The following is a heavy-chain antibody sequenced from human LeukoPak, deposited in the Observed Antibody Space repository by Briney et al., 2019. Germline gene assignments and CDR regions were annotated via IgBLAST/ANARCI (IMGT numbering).Heavy chain of an antibody. CDR3: AKAILWFGELFDAFDI. V-gene: IGHV3-23*01. CDR1: GFTFSSYA. J-gene: IGHJ3*02. D-gene: IGHD3-10*01. CDR2: ISGSGGST. Sequence: GGSLRLSCAASGFTFSSYAMSWVRQAPGKGLEWVSAISGSGGSTYYADSVKGRFTISRDNSKNTLYLQMNSLRAEDTAVYYCAKAILWFGELFDAFDIWGQGTMVTVSS.